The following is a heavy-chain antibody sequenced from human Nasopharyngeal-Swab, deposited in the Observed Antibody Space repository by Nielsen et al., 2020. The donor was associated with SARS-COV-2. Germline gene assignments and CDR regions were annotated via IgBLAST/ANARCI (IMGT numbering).Heavy chain of an antibody. Sequence: ASVKVSCKASGYTFTNYYLHWVRQAPGQGLQWMGIINHSGGSTSYAQKFQGRVTMTRDTSTSTVYMERSSLRSEDTAVYYCARAATVSYAFDIWGHGTMVTVSS. V-gene: IGHV1-46*01. CDR3: ARAATVSYAFDI. J-gene: IGHJ3*02. CDR2: INHSGGST. CDR1: GYTFTNYY. D-gene: IGHD4-17*01.